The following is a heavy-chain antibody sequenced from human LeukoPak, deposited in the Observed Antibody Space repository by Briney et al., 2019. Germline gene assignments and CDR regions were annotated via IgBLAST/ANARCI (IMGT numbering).Heavy chain of an antibody. CDR3: ATQSFYCTSTSCSRLRDY. D-gene: IGHD2-2*01. Sequence: GGSLRLSCAASGLTFRSYGMHWVRQAPGKGLEWVAVISHDGRNEDYGDSVKGRFTISRDNSNNTLYLQMSSLRPEDSAMYFCATQSFYCTSTSCSRLRDYWGQGTLVAVSS. J-gene: IGHJ4*02. V-gene: IGHV3-30*03. CDR2: ISHDGRNE. CDR1: GLTFRSYG.